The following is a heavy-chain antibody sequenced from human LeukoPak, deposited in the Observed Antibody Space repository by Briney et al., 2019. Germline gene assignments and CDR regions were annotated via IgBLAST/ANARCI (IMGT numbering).Heavy chain of an antibody. D-gene: IGHD1-26*01. CDR1: GGSISSSSYC. Sequence: ASETLSLTCTVSGGSISSSSYCWGWIRQPPGKGLEWIGSIYYSGSTYYNPSLKSRVTISVDTSKNQFSLKLSSVTAADMAVYYCARHAVIGATRWFDPWGQGTLVTVSS. J-gene: IGHJ5*02. CDR2: IYYSGST. V-gene: IGHV4-39*01. CDR3: ARHAVIGATRWFDP.